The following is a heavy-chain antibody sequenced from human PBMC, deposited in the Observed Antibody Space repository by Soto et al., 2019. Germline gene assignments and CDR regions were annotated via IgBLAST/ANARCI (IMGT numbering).Heavy chain of an antibody. CDR1: GFTFSGSA. D-gene: IGHD2-2*01. J-gene: IGHJ6*03. CDR3: TSDCSSTSCYATLDHYYYYMDV. V-gene: IGHV3-73*01. Sequence: EVQLVESGGGLVQPGGSLKLSCAASGFTFSGSAMHWVRQASGKGLEWVGRIRSKANSYATAYAATVKGRFTISRDDSKNTAYLQMNSLKTEDTAVYYCTSDCSSTSCYATLDHYYYYMDVWGKGTTVTVSS. CDR2: IRSKANSYAT.